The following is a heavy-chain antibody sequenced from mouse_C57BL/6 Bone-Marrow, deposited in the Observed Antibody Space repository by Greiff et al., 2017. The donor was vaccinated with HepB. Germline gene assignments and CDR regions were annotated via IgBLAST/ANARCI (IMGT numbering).Heavy chain of an antibody. D-gene: IGHD1-1*01. V-gene: IGHV1-74*01. CDR1: GYTFTSYW. Sequence: QVQLKQPGAELVKPGASVKVSCKASGYTFTSYWMHWVKQRPGQGLEWIGRIHPSDSDTNYNQKFKGKATLTVDKSSSTAYMQLSSLTSEDSAVYYCARPVVGGDFDYWGQGTTLTVSS. CDR2: IHPSDSDT. CDR3: ARPVVGGDFDY. J-gene: IGHJ2*01.